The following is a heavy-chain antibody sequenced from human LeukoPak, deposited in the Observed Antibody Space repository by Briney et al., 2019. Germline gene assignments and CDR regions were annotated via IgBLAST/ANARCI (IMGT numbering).Heavy chain of an antibody. CDR2: IYYSGST. V-gene: IGHV4-59*01. Sequence: SETLSLTCTVSGGSISSYYWSWIRQPPGKGLEWIGYIYYSGSTNYNPSLKSRVTISVDTSKNQFSLKLSSVTAADMAVYYCAGALRATRLIDYWGQGTLVTVSS. D-gene: IGHD1-26*01. CDR3: AGALRATRLIDY. J-gene: IGHJ4*02. CDR1: GGSISSYY.